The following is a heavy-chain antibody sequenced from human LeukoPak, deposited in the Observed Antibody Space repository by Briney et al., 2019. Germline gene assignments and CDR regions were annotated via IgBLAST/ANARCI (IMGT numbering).Heavy chain of an antibody. CDR2: INAGNGNT. D-gene: IGHD2-15*01. CDR1: GYTFTTYA. V-gene: IGHV1-3*01. J-gene: IGHJ4*02. Sequence: ASVKVSCRASGYTFTTYAMHWVRQAPGQRLEWMGWINAGNGNTKYSQKFQARVTITRDTSASTAYMELSSLRSEDTAVYYCARDPIGSRWPFYFDYWGQGTLVTVSS. CDR3: ARDPIGSRWPFYFDY.